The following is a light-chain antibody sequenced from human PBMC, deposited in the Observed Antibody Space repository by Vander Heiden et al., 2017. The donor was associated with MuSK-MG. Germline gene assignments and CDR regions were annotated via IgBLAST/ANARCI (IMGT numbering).Light chain of an antibody. V-gene: IGKV1-9*01. Sequence: DIQLTQSPSFLSASVGDRVTITCRASQGISSYLAWYQQKPGKAPKLLIYAASTLQSGVPSRLSGSGSGTEFTLTISSLQPEDFATYYCQQLNSYRTFGQGTRLEIK. CDR3: QQLNSYRT. J-gene: IGKJ5*01. CDR2: AAS. CDR1: QGISSY.